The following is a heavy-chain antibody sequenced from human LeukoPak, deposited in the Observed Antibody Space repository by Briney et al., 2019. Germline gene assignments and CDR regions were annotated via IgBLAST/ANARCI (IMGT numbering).Heavy chain of an antibody. CDR3: ARGTYYYDSSGYRY. CDR1: GYTFTSYG. D-gene: IGHD3-22*01. V-gene: IGHV1-18*01. Sequence: ASVKVSCKASGYTFTSYGISWVRQAPGQGLEWMGWISAYNGNTNYAQKLQGRVTMTTDTSTSTAYMELRSLRSDDTAVYYCARGTYYYDSSGYRYWGQGTLVTVSS. J-gene: IGHJ4*02. CDR2: ISAYNGNT.